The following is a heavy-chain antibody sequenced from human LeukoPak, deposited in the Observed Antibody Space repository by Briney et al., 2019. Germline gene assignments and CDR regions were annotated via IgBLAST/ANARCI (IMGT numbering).Heavy chain of an antibody. Sequence: GGSLRLSCAASGFTFSSYGMHWVRQAPGKGLEWVAVISYDGSNKYYADSVKGRFTISRDNSKNTLYLQMNSLRAEDTAVYYCARANGILWGNWFGPWGQGTLVTVSS. D-gene: IGHD2-15*01. CDR3: ARANGILWGNWFGP. V-gene: IGHV3-30*03. J-gene: IGHJ5*02. CDR1: GFTFSSYG. CDR2: ISYDGSNK.